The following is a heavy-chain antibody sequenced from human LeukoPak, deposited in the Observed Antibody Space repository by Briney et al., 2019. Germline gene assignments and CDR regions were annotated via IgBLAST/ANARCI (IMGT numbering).Heavy chain of an antibody. V-gene: IGHV4-59*12. Sequence: SETLSLTCTVSGGSISSYYWSWIRQPPGKGLEWIGYIYYSGSTNYNPSLKSRVTISVDTSKNQFSLKLSSVTAADTAVYYCATYAPRHYYDSSGYFDYWGQGTLVTVSS. CDR2: IYYSGST. J-gene: IGHJ4*02. CDR1: GGSISSYY. CDR3: ATYAPRHYYDSSGYFDY. D-gene: IGHD3-22*01.